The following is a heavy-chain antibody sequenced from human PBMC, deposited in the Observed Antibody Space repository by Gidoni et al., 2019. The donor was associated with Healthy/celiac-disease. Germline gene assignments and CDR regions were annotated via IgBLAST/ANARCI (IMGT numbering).Heavy chain of an antibody. V-gene: IGHV3-9*01. CDR1: GFTVDDYA. CDR2: ISWNGGSI. Sequence: EVQLVESGGGLVQPGRSLSLSCAASGFTVDDYAMHWVRQAQGKGLEWVSGISWNGGSIGYADSVKGRFTISRDNAKNFLYLQMNSLRAEDTAFYYCARDTYGDYVGEVVGYSDYWGQGTLVTVSS. D-gene: IGHD4-17*01. CDR3: ARDTYGDYVGEVVGYSDY. J-gene: IGHJ4*02.